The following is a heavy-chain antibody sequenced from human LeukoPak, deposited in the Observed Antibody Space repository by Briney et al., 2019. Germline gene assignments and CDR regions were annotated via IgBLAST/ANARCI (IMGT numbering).Heavy chain of an antibody. V-gene: IGHV4-59*08. Sequence: SETLSLTCTVSGGSISRYSWNWIRQSPGKGLEWVGYIAHSGTTSYKSSLKSRVTISVDTSKNQLSLRLTSVTAADTAVYYCARWDDSAWAFGNWGPGTLVTVSS. CDR3: ARWDDSAWAFGN. D-gene: IGHD6-19*01. CDR1: GGSISRYS. CDR2: IAHSGTT. J-gene: IGHJ4*02.